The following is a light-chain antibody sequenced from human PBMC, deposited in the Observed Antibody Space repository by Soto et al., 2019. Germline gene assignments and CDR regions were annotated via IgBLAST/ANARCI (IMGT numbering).Light chain of an antibody. CDR3: QQYSTCPPT. CDR1: QSVTNKF. CDR2: GIS. Sequence: ENVLTQSPGTLSLSPGERATLSFTASQSVTNKFFAWYQQKPGQAPRLRIFGISSRANGIPDRFSAGGSLTDFTLSISRLEPESFVVYYCQQYSTCPPTFGQGTKLEVK. J-gene: IGKJ2*01. V-gene: IGKV3-20*01.